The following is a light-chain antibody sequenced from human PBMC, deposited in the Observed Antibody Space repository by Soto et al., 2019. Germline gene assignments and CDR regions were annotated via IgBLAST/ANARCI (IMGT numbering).Light chain of an antibody. Sequence: EIVMTQSPATLSLSPGEGATLSCRASQSVSSNLAWYQQKPGQAPRLLIYGASTRAAGIPDRFSGSGSGTDFALTISRLQSEDFAVYYCQHYNSLPLTFGRGTMVEIK. CDR1: QSVSSN. CDR2: GAS. CDR3: QHYNSLPLT. V-gene: IGKV3-15*01. J-gene: IGKJ4*01.